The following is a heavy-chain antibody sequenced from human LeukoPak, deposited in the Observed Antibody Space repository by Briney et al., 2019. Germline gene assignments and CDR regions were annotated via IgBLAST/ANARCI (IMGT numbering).Heavy chain of an antibody. J-gene: IGHJ2*01. D-gene: IGHD3-22*01. CDR3: AKDGRRTYYDSSGYASLGWYFDL. Sequence: GGSLRLSCAASGFTFSSYWMSWVRQAPGKGLEWVSSIGSSSSYIYYADSVKGRFTISRDNAKNSLYLQMNSLRAEDTAVYYCAKDGRRTYYDSSGYASLGWYFDLWGRGTLVTVSS. V-gene: IGHV3-21*01. CDR2: IGSSSSYI. CDR1: GFTFSSYW.